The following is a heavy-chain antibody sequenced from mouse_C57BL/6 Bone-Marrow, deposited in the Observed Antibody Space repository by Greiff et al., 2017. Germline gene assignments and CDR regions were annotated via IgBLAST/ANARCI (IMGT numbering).Heavy chain of an antibody. CDR3: ARSGGQLRLRTLAY. Sequence: QVQLQQSGAELVRPGTSVKVSCKASGYAFTNYLIEWVKQRPGQGLEWIGVINPGSGGTNYNEKFKGKATLTADKSSSTAYMKLSSLTSEDSAVYSCARSGGQLRLRTLAYWGQGTLVTVSA. V-gene: IGHV1-54*01. J-gene: IGHJ3*01. D-gene: IGHD3-2*02. CDR2: INPGSGGT. CDR1: GYAFTNYL.